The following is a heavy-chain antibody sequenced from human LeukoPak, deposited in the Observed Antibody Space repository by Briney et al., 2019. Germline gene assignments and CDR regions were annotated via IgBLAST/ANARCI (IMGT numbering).Heavy chain of an antibody. CDR1: GYTFNDYY. CDR3: TTILDYFDY. CDR2: VDPEDGKT. V-gene: IGHV1-69-2*01. Sequence: GATVKISCKASGYTFNDYYIHWVQQAPGKGLEWMGRVDPEDGKTIYAEKFQGRVTITADTSAVTAYMKLTSLRSDDTAVYYCTTILDYFDYWGQGTLVTVSS. J-gene: IGHJ4*02.